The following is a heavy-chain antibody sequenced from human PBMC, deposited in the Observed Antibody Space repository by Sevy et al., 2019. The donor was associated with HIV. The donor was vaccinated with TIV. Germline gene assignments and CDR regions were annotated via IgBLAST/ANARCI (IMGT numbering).Heavy chain of an antibody. J-gene: IGHJ6*02. V-gene: IGHV6-1*01. D-gene: IGHD6-13*01. CDR1: GDSVSSNSAA. Sequence: KQSQTLSLTCAISGDSVSSNSAAWNWIRQSPSRGLEWLGRTYYRSKWYNDYVVSVKSRITINPDTSKNHFSLQLNSVTPEDTAVYYCARFLFIAAAGYYGMDVWGQGTTVTVSS. CDR3: ARFLFIAAAGYYGMDV. CDR2: TYYRSKWYN.